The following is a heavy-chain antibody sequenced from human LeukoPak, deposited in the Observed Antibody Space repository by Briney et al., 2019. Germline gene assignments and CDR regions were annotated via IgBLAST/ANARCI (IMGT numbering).Heavy chain of an antibody. CDR2: INSDGSST. CDR1: GFTFSSYW. J-gene: IGHJ4*02. CDR3: AKGTTTLYDSSGYYWGIDY. Sequence: GGSLRLSCAASGFTFSSYWMHWVRQAPGKGLVWVSRINSDGSSTSYADSVKGRFTISRDNAKNSLYLQMNSLRAEDTALYYCAKGTTTLYDSSGYYWGIDYWGQGTLVTVSS. V-gene: IGHV3-74*01. D-gene: IGHD3-22*01.